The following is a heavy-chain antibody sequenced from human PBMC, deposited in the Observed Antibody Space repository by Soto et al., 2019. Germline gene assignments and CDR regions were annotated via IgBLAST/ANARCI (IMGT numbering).Heavy chain of an antibody. D-gene: IGHD6-6*01. J-gene: IGHJ6*02. CDR2: ISYDGSNK. CDR3: ANIASSSTSGSDYYYYCGMDV. V-gene: IGHV3-30*18. CDR1: GFTFSSYG. Sequence: GGSLRLSCAASGFTFSSYGMHWVRQAPGKGLEWVAVISYDGSNKYYADSVKGRFTISRDNSKNTLYLQMNSLRAEDTAVYYCANIASSSTSGSDYYYYCGMDVWGQGTTVTVSS.